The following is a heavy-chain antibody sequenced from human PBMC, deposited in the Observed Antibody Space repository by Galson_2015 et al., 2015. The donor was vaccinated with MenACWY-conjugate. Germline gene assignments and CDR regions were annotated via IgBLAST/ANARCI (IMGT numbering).Heavy chain of an antibody. J-gene: IGHJ4*02. V-gene: IGHV5-51*01. CDR2: IYPPDSDT. CDR3: AIAIYDFWSGYSFDY. D-gene: IGHD3-3*01. CDR1: DYSFTRFW. Sequence: QSGAEVKKPGESLQISCTGSDYSFTRFWIGWVRQMPGKGLEWMGIIYPPDSDTKYSPSFQGQVTMSADKSITTTYLQWSSLKASDTAMYYCAIAIYDFWSGYSFDYWGQGTQVTVSS.